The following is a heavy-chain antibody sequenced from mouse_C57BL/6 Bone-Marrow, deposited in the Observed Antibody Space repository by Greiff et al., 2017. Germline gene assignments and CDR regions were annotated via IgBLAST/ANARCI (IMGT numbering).Heavy chain of an antibody. D-gene: IGHD1-1*01. Sequence: VQLQESGAELARPGASVKLSCKASGYTFTSYGISWVKQRTGQGLEWIGESYPRSGNTYYNEKFKGKATLTADKSSSTAYMELRSLTSEDSAVYFCARRTYYGSSSFAYWGQGTLVTVSA. CDR1: GYTFTSYG. V-gene: IGHV1-81*01. J-gene: IGHJ3*01. CDR3: ARRTYYGSSSFAY. CDR2: SYPRSGNT.